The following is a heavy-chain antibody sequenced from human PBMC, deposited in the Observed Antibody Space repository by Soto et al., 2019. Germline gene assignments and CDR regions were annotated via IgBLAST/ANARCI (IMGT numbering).Heavy chain of an antibody. D-gene: IGHD4-17*01. CDR3: ARSHDYGDYQGSPFDY. CDR2: ISSSNIYA. Sequence: GGSLRLSCAAPGFTFSDYYMSWIRQAPGQGLEWVSYISSSNIYANYAESVKGRFTISRDNTKNSLHLQMNSLRAEDTAVYFCARSHDYGDYQGSPFDYWGQGTMVTVYS. CDR1: GFTFSDYY. J-gene: IGHJ4*02. V-gene: IGHV3-11*06.